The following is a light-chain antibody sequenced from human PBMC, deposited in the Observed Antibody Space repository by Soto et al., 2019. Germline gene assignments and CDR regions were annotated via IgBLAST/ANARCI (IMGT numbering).Light chain of an antibody. J-gene: IGKJ5*01. CDR1: QSVSSY. CDR3: QQRSNWSIT. V-gene: IGKV3-11*01. CDR2: DAS. Sequence: EIVLTQSPATLSLSPGERATLSCRASQSVSSYLAWYQQKPGQAHRLLISDASNRATGIPARFSGSGSGTDFTLTISSLEPEDFAVYYCQQRSNWSITFGQGTRLEIK.